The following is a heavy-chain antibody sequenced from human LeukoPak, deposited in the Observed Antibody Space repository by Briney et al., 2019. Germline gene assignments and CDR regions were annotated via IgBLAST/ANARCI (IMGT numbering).Heavy chain of an antibody. CDR2: ISISATVM. V-gene: IGHV3-11*01. CDR1: GFTFNDYY. J-gene: IGHJ6*03. CDR3: VREASSLRPFFYIGV. Sequence: GGSLRLSCAASGFTFNDYYMSWIRQAPGKGLEWVAYISISATVMKYADSVTGRFTISRDNAKNSVYLQMDSLRAEDTAVYYCVREASSLRPFFYIGVWSEGTTVTVSS. D-gene: IGHD5/OR15-5a*01.